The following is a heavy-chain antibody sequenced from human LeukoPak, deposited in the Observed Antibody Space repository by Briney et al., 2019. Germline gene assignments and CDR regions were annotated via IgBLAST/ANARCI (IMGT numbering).Heavy chain of an antibody. CDR1: GFTFSSYS. CDR2: ISSSSYI. CDR3: ARGGRDSSGYYYIQSRYYYYGMDV. Sequence: GGSLRLSCAASGFTFSSYSMNWVRQAPGKGLEWVSSISSSSYIYYADSVKGRFTISRDNAKNSLYLQMNSLRAEDTAVYYCARGGRDSSGYYYIQSRYYYYGMDVWGQGTTVTVSS. V-gene: IGHV3-21*01. J-gene: IGHJ6*02. D-gene: IGHD3-22*01.